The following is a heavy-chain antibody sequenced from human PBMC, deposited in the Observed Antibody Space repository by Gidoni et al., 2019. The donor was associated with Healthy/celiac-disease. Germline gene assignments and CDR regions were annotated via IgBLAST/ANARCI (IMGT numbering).Heavy chain of an antibody. V-gene: IGHV7-4-1*02. CDR1: GYTFTSYA. J-gene: IGHJ6*03. CDR2: INTNTGNP. Sequence: QVQLVQSGSELKKPGASVKVSCKASGYTFTSYAMNWVRQAPGQGLEWMGWINTNTGNPTYAQGFTGRFVFSLDTSVSTAYLQISSLKAEDTAVYYCAREGCSSTSCPNNYYYYYMDVWGKGTTVTVSS. CDR3: AREGCSSTSCPNNYYYYYMDV. D-gene: IGHD2-2*01.